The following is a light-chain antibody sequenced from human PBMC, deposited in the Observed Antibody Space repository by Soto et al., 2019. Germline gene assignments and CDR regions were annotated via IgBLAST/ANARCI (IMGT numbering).Light chain of an antibody. Sequence: AIRMTQSPSSFSASTGDRVTITCRASQGISSYLAWYQQKPGKAPKLLIYAASTLQSGVPSRFSGSGSGTDLTLTISCLQSEDFATYYCQQYYSYPYWTFGQGTKVEIK. J-gene: IGKJ1*01. CDR2: AAS. CDR3: QQYYSYPYWT. V-gene: IGKV1-8*01. CDR1: QGISSY.